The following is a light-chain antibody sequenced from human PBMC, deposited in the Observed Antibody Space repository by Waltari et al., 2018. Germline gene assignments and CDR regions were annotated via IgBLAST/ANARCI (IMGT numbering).Light chain of an antibody. Sequence: QSALTQPRSVSGSPGQSVTISCTGTSSDVGGYNHVSWYQQHPGKAPKLLIYDVSKRPSGVPDRFSGSKSGYTASLTISGLQTEDEADYYCCAYAGSYTLVFGGGTKLTVL. CDR3: CAYAGSYTLV. V-gene: IGLV2-11*01. CDR1: SSDVGGYNH. CDR2: DVS. J-gene: IGLJ3*02.